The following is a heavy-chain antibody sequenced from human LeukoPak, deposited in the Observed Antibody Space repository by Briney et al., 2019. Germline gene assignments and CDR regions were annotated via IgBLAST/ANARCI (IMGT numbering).Heavy chain of an antibody. CDR3: ARSGSIQAHRRVVPAVYYGMDV. J-gene: IGHJ6*02. V-gene: IGHV4-31*03. CDR1: VGSIISGGYY. Sequence: PSQTLSLTFTVSVGSIISGGYYWSWIRQHPGKGLEWLGYIYYSGCTYYNPSLKSRVTISVDTSKNQFSLKLSSVTAADTAVYYCARSGSIQAHRRVVPAVYYGMDVWGQGTTVTVSS. CDR2: IYYSGCT. D-gene: IGHD2-2*01.